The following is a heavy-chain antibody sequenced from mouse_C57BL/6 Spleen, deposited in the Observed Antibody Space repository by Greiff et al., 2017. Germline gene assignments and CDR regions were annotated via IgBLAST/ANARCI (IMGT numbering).Heavy chain of an antibody. CDR1: GYTFTSYW. CDR3: ARSGNYYFDY. V-gene: IGHV1-55*01. D-gene: IGHD2-1*01. J-gene: IGHJ2*01. CDR2: IYPGSGST. Sequence: QVQLQQPGAELVKPGASVTMSCKASGYTFTSYWITWVKQRPGQGLEWLGDIYPGSGSTNYNEKFTSKATLTVDTSSSTADMQLSSLTSEDSAVYYCARSGNYYFDYWGQGTTLTVSS.